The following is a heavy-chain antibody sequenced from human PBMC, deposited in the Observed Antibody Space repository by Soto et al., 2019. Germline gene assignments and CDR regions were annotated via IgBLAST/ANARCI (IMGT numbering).Heavy chain of an antibody. CDR1: GFTVSGNY. J-gene: IGHJ6*02. CDR3: ARDTIFNNYYYGLDV. D-gene: IGHD2-15*01. V-gene: IGHV3-53*01. Sequence: GGSLRLSCAASGFTVSGNYMSWVRQAPGKGLEWVSVIYSGGSTFYADSVKGRFIISRDNSKNTVYLQINSLRAEDTAVYYCARDTIFNNYYYGLDVWGRGTTVTVSS. CDR2: IYSGGST.